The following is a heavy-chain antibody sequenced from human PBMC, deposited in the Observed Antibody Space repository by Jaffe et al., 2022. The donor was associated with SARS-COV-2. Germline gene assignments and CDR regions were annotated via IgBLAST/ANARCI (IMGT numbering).Heavy chain of an antibody. CDR2: IRPGDDST. Sequence: QVQLVQSGAEVKKPGASVKVSCMASGYTFTTYFIHWVRQAPGQGLEWVGIIRPGDDSTRFAQRFQGRVTMTRDTSTTTVSMELSSLRSEDTAVYYCARDNSGWAFDLWGQGTLVTVSS. J-gene: IGHJ4*02. CDR1: GYTFTTYF. D-gene: IGHD6-19*01. CDR3: ARDNSGWAFDL. V-gene: IGHV1-46*01.